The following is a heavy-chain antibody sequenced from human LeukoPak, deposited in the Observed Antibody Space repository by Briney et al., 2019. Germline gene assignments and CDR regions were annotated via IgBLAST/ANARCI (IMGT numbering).Heavy chain of an antibody. D-gene: IGHD2-2*02. Sequence: ASVKVSCKASGYTFTSYGISWARQAPGQGLEWMGWISAYNGNTNYAQKLQGRVTMTTDTSTSTAYMELRSLRSDDTAVYYCARTCSSTSCYSGAFDIWGQGTMVTVSS. J-gene: IGHJ3*02. CDR1: GYTFTSYG. V-gene: IGHV1-18*01. CDR3: ARTCSSTSCYSGAFDI. CDR2: ISAYNGNT.